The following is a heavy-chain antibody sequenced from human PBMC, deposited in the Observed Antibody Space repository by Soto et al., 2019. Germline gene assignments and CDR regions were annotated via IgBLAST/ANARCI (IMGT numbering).Heavy chain of an antibody. CDR3: ARQLWATYYYDSSGYNYFDY. J-gene: IGHJ4*02. D-gene: IGHD3-22*01. Sequence: QLLESGPGLVKPSETLSLTCTVSGGSISSSSYYWGWIRQPPGKGPEWIGTIYYSGSTYYNPSLKSRVTISVDMSENQFSLKLSSVTAADTAVYYCARQLWATYYYDSSGYNYFDYWGQGTLVTVSS. CDR2: IYYSGST. CDR1: GGSISSSSYY. V-gene: IGHV4-39*01.